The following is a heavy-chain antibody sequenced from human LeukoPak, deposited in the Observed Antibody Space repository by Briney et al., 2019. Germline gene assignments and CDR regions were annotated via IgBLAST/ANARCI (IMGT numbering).Heavy chain of an antibody. V-gene: IGHV4-39*01. CDR2: IYYSGST. D-gene: IGHD2-2*01. CDR1: GGSISSSSYY. CDR3: ARKGALPAASRDSWFDP. Sequence: PSETLSLTCTVSGGSISSSSYYWGWIRQPPGKGLEWIGSIYYSGSTYYNPSLKSRVTISVDTSKNQFSLKLSSVTAADTAVYYCARKGALPAASRDSWFDPWGQGTLVTVSS. J-gene: IGHJ5*02.